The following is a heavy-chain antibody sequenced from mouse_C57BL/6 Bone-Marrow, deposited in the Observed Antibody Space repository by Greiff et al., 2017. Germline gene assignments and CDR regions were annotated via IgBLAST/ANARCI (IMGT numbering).Heavy chain of an antibody. Sequence: EVMLVESGGGLVKPGGSLKLSCAASGFTFSSYAMSWVRQTPEKRLEWVATISDGGSYTYYPDNVKGRFTISRDNAKNNLYLQMSHLKSEDTAMYYCARDGSYAMDYWGQGTSVTVSA. CDR2: ISDGGSYT. CDR1: GFTFSSYA. V-gene: IGHV5-4*01. J-gene: IGHJ4*01. CDR3: ARDGSYAMDY.